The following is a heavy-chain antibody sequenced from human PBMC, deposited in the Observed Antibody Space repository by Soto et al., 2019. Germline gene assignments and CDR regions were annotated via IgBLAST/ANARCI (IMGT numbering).Heavy chain of an antibody. J-gene: IGHJ2*01. CDR2: IYYSGIT. CDR1: GGSISSHY. D-gene: IGHD6-13*01. CDR3: ARPRGIAPAVWYFDL. Sequence: QVQLQESGPGLVKPSETLSLTCTVSGGSISSHYWSWIRQPPGRGLEGIGFIYYSGITDSNPSLKSRVTISLDTSKNHLSLRLSSVTAADTAVYYCARPRGIAPAVWYFDLWGRGTLVTVSS. V-gene: IGHV4-59*08.